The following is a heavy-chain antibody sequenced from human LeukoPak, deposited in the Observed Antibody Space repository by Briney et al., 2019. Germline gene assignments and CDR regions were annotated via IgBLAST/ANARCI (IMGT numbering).Heavy chain of an antibody. CDR1: GYTFTGYY. V-gene: IGHV1-2*02. CDR3: AREARELQGLDY. J-gene: IGHJ4*02. D-gene: IGHD3-10*01. Sequence: ASVKVSCKASGYTFTGYYMHWVRQAPGQGLEWMGWINPNSGGTNYAQKFQGRLTMTRDTSISTACMELSRLRSDDTAVYYCAREARELQGLDYWGQGTLVTVSS. CDR2: INPNSGGT.